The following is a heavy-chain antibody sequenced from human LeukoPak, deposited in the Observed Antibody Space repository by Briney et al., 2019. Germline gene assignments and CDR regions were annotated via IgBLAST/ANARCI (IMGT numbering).Heavy chain of an antibody. V-gene: IGHV4-38-2*02. D-gene: IGHD6-6*01. Sequence: SETLSLTCTVSGYSISSGYYWGWIRQPPGKGLEWIGSIYHSGSTYYNPSLKSRVTISVDTSKNQFSLKLSSVTAADTAVYYCARWDLAARRLPPVWGQGTLVTVSS. CDR1: GYSISSGYY. CDR2: IYHSGST. J-gene: IGHJ4*02. CDR3: ARWDLAARRLPPV.